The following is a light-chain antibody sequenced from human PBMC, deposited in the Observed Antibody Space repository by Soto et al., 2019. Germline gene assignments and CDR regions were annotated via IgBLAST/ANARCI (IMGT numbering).Light chain of an antibody. CDR2: GAS. CDR1: QSININ. Sequence: EIVMTQSPATLSVSPGERVTLSCRASQSININLDWYQQRPGQAPRFLIYGASSRASGIPDRFSGSGSGTEFTLTISRLQHPDFAVSYCQQHNNWPPLTFGGGTRVEIK. J-gene: IGKJ4*01. CDR3: QQHNNWPPLT. V-gene: IGKV3D-15*01.